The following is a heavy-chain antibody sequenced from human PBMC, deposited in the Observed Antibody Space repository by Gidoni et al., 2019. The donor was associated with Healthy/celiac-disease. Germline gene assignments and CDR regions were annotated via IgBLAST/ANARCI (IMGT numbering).Heavy chain of an antibody. J-gene: IGHJ4*02. Sequence: QVQLQESGPGLVKPSETLSLTCTVSGGSISSYYWSWIRQPAGKGLEWIGRIYTSGSTNYNPSLKSRVTMSVDTSKNQFSLKLSSVTAADTAVYYCARDSSWSQFGYCSSTSCPYFDYWGQGTLVTVSS. CDR2: IYTSGST. V-gene: IGHV4-4*07. CDR3: ARDSSWSQFGYCSSTSCPYFDY. CDR1: GGSISSYY. D-gene: IGHD2-2*01.